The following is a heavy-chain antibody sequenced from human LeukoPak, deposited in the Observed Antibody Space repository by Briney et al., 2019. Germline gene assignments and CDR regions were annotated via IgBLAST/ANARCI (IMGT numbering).Heavy chain of an antibody. CDR2: IYPGDSDI. Sequence: GESLKISCKGSGYSFTSYWIGWVRQMPGKGLEWMGIIYPGDSDIRYSPSFQGQDTISADKSISTAYLQWSSLKASDTAMYYCARRPYSSSSGGNFDYWGQGTLVAVSS. J-gene: IGHJ4*02. V-gene: IGHV5-51*01. D-gene: IGHD6-13*01. CDR3: ARRPYSSSSGGNFDY. CDR1: GYSFTSYW.